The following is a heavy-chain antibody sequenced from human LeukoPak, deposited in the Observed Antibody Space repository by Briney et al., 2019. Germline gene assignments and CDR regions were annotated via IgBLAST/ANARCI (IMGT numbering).Heavy chain of an antibody. CDR3: ARCSGYGMDV. J-gene: IGHJ6*02. V-gene: IGHV3-30-3*01. Sequence: GGSLRLSCAASGFTFSDYYMSWIRQAPGKGLEWVAVMSFDGTHIYYADSVKGRFTISRDNSKNTLYLQMNSLRGEDTAVYYCARCSGYGMDVWGQGTTVTVSS. D-gene: IGHD3-10*02. CDR2: MSFDGTHI. CDR1: GFTFSDYY.